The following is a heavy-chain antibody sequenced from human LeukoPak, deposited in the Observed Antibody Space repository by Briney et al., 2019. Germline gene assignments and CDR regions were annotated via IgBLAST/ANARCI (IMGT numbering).Heavy chain of an antibody. CDR3: ARELYSGSYENDAFDI. CDR2: ISYDGSK. V-gene: IGHV3-30*04. CDR1: GFTFSSYA. J-gene: IGHJ3*02. Sequence: PGRSLRLSCAASGFTFSSYAMHWVRQAPGKGLEWVAVISYDGSKYYADSVKGRFTISRDNSKNTLYLQMNSLRAEDTAVYYCARELYSGSYENDAFDIWGQGTMVTVSS. D-gene: IGHD1-26*01.